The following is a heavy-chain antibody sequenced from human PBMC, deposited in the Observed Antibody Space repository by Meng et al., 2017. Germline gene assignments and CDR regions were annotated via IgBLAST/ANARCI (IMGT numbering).Heavy chain of an antibody. Sequence: DSGPSLLKPTQPLPPPSPFFGVPLTTGRVGVGWIRQPQGTGLEWLALVYLDDDTRYSPSLNSKLRITKSTSKPQVLLTLTNMDPVDTATYFCAHRSSACAFKSWGQGTLVTVSS. J-gene: IGHJ5*02. CDR1: GVPLTTGRVG. CDR2: VYLDDDT. V-gene: IGHV2-5*02. CDR3: AHRSSACAFKS.